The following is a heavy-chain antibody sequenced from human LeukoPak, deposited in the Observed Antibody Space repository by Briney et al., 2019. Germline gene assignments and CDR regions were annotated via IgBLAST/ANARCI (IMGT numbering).Heavy chain of an antibody. CDR2: INPNSGGT. J-gene: IGHJ6*03. CDR1: GYTFTSYY. V-gene: IGHV1-2*02. D-gene: IGHD1-26*01. CDR3: ARGMEPYYYMDV. Sequence: ASVKVSCKASGYTFTSYYMHWVRQAPGQGLEWKGWINPNSGGTNYAQKFQGRVTMTRDTSISTAYMELSRLRSDDTAVYYCARGMEPYYYMDVWGKGTTVTVSS.